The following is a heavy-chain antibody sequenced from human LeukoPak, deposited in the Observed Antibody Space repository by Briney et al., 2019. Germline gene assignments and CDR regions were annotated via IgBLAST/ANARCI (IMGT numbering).Heavy chain of an antibody. CDR2: INHSGST. J-gene: IGHJ6*04. V-gene: IGHV4-34*01. CDR1: GGSFSGYY. CDR3: ARADIVVVPAARNHGMDV. D-gene: IGHD2-2*01. Sequence: SETLSLTCAVYGGSFSGYYWSWIRQPPGKGLEWIGEINHSGSTNYNPSLKSRVTISVDTSKNQFSLKLSSVTAADTAVYYCARADIVVVPAARNHGMDVWGKGTTVTVSS.